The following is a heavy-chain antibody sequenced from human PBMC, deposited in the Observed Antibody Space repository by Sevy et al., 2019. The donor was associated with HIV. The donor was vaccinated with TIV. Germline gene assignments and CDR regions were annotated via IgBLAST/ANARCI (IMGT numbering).Heavy chain of an antibody. J-gene: IGHJ4*02. CDR2: ISYDGSNK. CDR1: GFTFSSYA. D-gene: IGHD2-21*02. Sequence: GGSLRLSCAASGFTFSSYAMHWVRQAPGKGLEWVAVISYDGSNKYYADSVKGRFTISRDNSKNTLYLQMNSLRAEDTAVYYCARGGPLVVVTAIDYWGQGPLVTVSS. CDR3: ARGGPLVVVTAIDY. V-gene: IGHV3-30-3*01.